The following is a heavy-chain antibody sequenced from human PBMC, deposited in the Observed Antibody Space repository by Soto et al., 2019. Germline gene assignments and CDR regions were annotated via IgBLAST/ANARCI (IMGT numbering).Heavy chain of an antibody. CDR3: ARPHVLGIAAAGNWFDP. V-gene: IGHV4-39*01. Sequence: QLQLQESGPGLVKPSETLSLTCTVSGGSISSSSYYWGWIRQPPGKGLEWIGSIYYSGSTYYNPSLKSRVTISVDTSKNQFSLKLSSVTAADTAVYYCARPHVLGIAAAGNWFDPWGQGTLVTVSS. D-gene: IGHD6-13*01. J-gene: IGHJ5*02. CDR2: IYYSGST. CDR1: GGSISSSSYY.